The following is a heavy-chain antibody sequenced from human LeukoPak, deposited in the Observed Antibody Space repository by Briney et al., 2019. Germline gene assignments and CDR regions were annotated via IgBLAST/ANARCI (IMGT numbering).Heavy chain of an antibody. CDR2: ISDSGGST. CDR3: AKGLVRGIYAFDI. CDR1: GFTFSNYA. Sequence: GGSLRLSCAASGFTFSNYALSWVRQAPGKGLEWVAAISDSGGSTFYADSVKGRFTISRDNSRNTVYLQMNSLRAEDTAVYYCAKGLVRGIYAFDIWGQGTMVTVSS. D-gene: IGHD3-10*01. J-gene: IGHJ3*02. V-gene: IGHV3-23*01.